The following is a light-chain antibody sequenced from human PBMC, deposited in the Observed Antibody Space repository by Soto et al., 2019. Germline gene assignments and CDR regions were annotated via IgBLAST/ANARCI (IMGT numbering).Light chain of an antibody. CDR1: QSVSNNY. V-gene: IGKV3-20*01. Sequence: EIVMTQSPATLSVSPGETTRLSCRASQSVSNNYLAWYQQKPGQAPRLIIYGASSRAAGIPDRFSGSGSGTDFTLTISSLEPEDFAVYYCHQFATTRSFGQGTKVDIK. CDR2: GAS. J-gene: IGKJ1*01. CDR3: HQFATTRS.